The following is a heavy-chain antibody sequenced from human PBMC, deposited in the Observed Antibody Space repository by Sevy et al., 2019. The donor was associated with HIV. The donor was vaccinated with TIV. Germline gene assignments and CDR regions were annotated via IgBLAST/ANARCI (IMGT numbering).Heavy chain of an antibody. V-gene: IGHV5-51*01. CDR1: GYRFTGYW. CDR3: ARQVSSSGWGEGYFDY. Sequence: GGSLRLSCKGSGYRFTGYWIDWVRQMPGKGLEWMGIIYPGDSNTRYNPSFQGQVTISTDKSINTAYLQWSSLKASDTAIYYCARQVSSSGWGEGYFDYWGLGTLVTVSS. CDR2: IYPGDSNT. D-gene: IGHD6-19*01. J-gene: IGHJ4*02.